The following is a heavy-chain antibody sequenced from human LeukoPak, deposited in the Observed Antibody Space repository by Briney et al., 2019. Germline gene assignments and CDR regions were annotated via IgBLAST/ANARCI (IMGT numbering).Heavy chain of an antibody. D-gene: IGHD2/OR15-2a*01. J-gene: IGHJ4*02. CDR3: ARVFYAPGDY. CDR2: FYDSGST. CDR1: GGSVSTGRYY. V-gene: IGHV4-61*01. Sequence: SETLSLTCSVSGGSVSTGRYYWTWIRQPPGKRLDWIGFFYDSGSTNYNPSLTSRVTISVDTSKNQFSLKLNSVTAADTAVYYCARVFYAPGDYWGQGTLVTVSS.